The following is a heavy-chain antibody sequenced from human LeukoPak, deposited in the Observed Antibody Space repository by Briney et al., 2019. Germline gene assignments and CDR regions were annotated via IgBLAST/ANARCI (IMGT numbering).Heavy chain of an antibody. CDR1: GYTFTSYG. V-gene: IGHV1-69*04. D-gene: IGHD5-18*01. CDR2: IIPFLGVA. Sequence: ASVKVSCKASGYTFTSYGISWVRQAPGLGLEWMGRIIPFLGVAKSAQKFQGRVTITADTSTSTAYMELTSLTSEDTAIYYCARLDLDTPMGDYWGRGTLVTVSS. CDR3: ARLDLDTPMGDY. J-gene: IGHJ4*02.